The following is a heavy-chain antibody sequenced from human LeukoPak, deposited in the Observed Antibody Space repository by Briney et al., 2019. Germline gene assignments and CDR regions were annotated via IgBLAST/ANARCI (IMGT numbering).Heavy chain of an antibody. CDR2: IWNAGTNT. V-gene: IGHV3-33*01. J-gene: IGHJ4*02. CDR1: GFSFSTYG. D-gene: IGHD3-16*01. CDR3: AGDTPPGGDYYFDY. Sequence: GGSLRLSCAASGFSFSTYGMHWVRQAPGKGLEWVALIWNAGTNTYYADSVKGRFTISRDNSKNTLYLQMNSLRAEDTAVYYCAGDTPPGGDYYFDYWAREPWSSSPQ.